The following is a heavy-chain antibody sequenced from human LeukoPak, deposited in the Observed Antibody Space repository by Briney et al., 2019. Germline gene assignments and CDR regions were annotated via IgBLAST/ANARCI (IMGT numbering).Heavy chain of an antibody. V-gene: IGHV3-49*04. J-gene: IGHJ5*02. CDR3: TRVIRGDYGNYTTWFDP. CDR2: IRNKPSGGTT. Sequence: GGSLRLSCAGSGFTFGDHAMAWVRQAPGKGLEWVGSIRNKPSGGTTEYAASVKGRFTISRDDSRRIAYLQMNSLKTEDTALYYCTRVIRGDYGNYTTWFDPWGQGTLVTVSS. CDR1: GFTFGDHA. D-gene: IGHD4-11*01.